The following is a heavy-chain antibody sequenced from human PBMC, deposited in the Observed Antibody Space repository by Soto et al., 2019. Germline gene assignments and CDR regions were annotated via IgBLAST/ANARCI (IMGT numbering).Heavy chain of an antibody. V-gene: IGHV3-30-3*01. CDR2: ISYDGSNK. D-gene: IGHD2-8*01. Sequence: GGSLRLSCAASGFTFSSYAMHWVRQAPGKGLEWVAVISYDGSNKYYADSVKGRFTISRDNSKNTLYLQMNSLRAEDTAVYYCAREGPVSGAPNWFDPWGQGTLVTVSS. CDR1: GFTFSSYA. CDR3: AREGPVSGAPNWFDP. J-gene: IGHJ5*02.